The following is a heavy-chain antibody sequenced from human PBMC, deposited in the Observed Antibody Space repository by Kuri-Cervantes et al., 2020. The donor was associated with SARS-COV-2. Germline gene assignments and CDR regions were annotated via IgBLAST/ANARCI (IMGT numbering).Heavy chain of an antibody. J-gene: IGHJ6*02. V-gene: IGHV1-18*01. CDR1: GYTFTSYG. CDR3: AGVSSSDSDGYFYYHGMDV. D-gene: IGHD2/OR15-2a*01. Sequence: ASVKVSCKASGYTFTSYGISWVRQAPGQGLEWMGWISAYNGNTNYAQKLQGRVTMTTDTSTSTAYMELRSLRSDDTAVYYCAGVSSSDSDGYFYYHGMDVWGQGTTVTVSS. CDR2: ISAYNGNT.